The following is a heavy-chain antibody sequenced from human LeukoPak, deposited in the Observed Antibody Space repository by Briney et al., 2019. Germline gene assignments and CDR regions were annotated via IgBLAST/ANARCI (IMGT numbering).Heavy chain of an antibody. CDR3: ARGHDRNFFGSKSFDP. D-gene: IGHD3-10*01. Sequence: SETLSLTCTVSGGSISDYYWTWIRQPPGKGLEWIGYIYYSGSTNYNPSLKSRVTISVDTSKNQFSLNLSSVTAADTAVYYCARGHDRNFFGSKSFDPWGQGTLVTVSS. V-gene: IGHV4-59*01. CDR1: GGSISDYY. J-gene: IGHJ5*02. CDR2: IYYSGST.